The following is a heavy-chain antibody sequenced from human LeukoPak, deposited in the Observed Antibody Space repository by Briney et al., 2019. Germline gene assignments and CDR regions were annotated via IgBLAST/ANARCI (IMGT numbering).Heavy chain of an antibody. CDR3: ARARRGLGYCSGGSCYYYYGMDV. CDR2: INHSGST. D-gene: IGHD2-15*01. J-gene: IGHJ6*02. CDR1: GGSFSGYY. V-gene: IGHV4-34*01. Sequence: SETLSLTCAVYGGSFSGYYWSCIRQPPGKGLEWIGEINHSGSTNYNPSLKSRVTISVDTSKNQFSLKLGSVTAADTAVYYCARARRGLGYCSGGSCYYYYGMDVWGQGTTVTVSS.